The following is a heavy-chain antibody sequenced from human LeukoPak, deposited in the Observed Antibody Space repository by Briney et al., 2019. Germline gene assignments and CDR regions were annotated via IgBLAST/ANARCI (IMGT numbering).Heavy chain of an antibody. CDR3: AKSMSTFYRGFFDY. Sequence: GSLRPSCAASGFTFTTYAMSWVRQAPGMGLGWVSSISNNGGDTYYADSVKGRLSISRDNSKNTLYLQINSLRAEDTAMYYCAKSMSTFYRGFFDYWGQGTLVSVSS. CDR2: ISNNGGDT. J-gene: IGHJ4*02. CDR1: GFTFTTYA. D-gene: IGHD5/OR15-5a*01. V-gene: IGHV3-23*01.